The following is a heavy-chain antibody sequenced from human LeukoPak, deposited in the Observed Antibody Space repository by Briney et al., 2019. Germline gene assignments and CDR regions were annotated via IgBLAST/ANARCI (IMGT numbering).Heavy chain of an antibody. D-gene: IGHD3-3*01. CDR3: ARDRVVRFLEWLF. CDR2: ITSSGETT. V-gene: IGHV3-23*01. CDR1: GFTFSIYA. J-gene: IGHJ4*02. Sequence: PGGSLRLSCAASGFTFSIYAMSWVRQAPGKGLEWVSSITSSGETTYYAGSVKGQFTISRDNSKNTLYLQMNSLRTEDTAVYYWARDRVVRFLEWLFWGQGTLVTVSS.